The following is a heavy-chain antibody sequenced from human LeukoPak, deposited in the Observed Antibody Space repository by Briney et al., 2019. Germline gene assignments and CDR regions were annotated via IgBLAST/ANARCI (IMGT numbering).Heavy chain of an antibody. J-gene: IGHJ3*02. CDR2: IIPIFGTA. D-gene: IGHD3-22*01. Sequence: SVKVSCKASGGTFSSYAISWVRQAPGQGLEWMGGIIPIFGTANYAQKFQGRVTITADESTSTAYMELSSQRSEDTAVYYCAREVDSSVQGAFDIWGQGTMVTVSS. V-gene: IGHV1-69*13. CDR1: GGTFSSYA. CDR3: AREVDSSVQGAFDI.